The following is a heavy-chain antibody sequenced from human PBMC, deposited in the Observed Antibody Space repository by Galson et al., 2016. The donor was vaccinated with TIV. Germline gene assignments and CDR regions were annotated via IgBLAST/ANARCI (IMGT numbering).Heavy chain of an antibody. CDR2: ISSGGST. Sequence: SLRLSCAASGLIVSSNHMSWVRQAPGKGLEWVSLISSGGSTSYADSVRGRFTISRDNSNNRVYLQMNSVRPEDTAVYYCARDRRHCGNECYLYYYYGMDVWGQGATVTVSS. D-gene: IGHD2-21*01. V-gene: IGHV3-66*02. J-gene: IGHJ6*02. CDR1: GLIVSSNH. CDR3: ARDRRHCGNECYLYYYYGMDV.